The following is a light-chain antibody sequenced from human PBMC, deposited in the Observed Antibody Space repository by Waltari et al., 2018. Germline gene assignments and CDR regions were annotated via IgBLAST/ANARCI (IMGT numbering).Light chain of an antibody. CDR3: ASWDDSLNGWV. V-gene: IGLV1-36*01. CDR2: YEN. CDR1: RSNPGNNA. J-gene: IGLJ3*02. Sequence: QSVLTQPPSVSEAPGQRVSITCSGSRSNPGNNAVRWYRQVPGQAPNLLIFYENLVPSGISDHFRGSKSGTLASLVISGLQSGDEAHYYCASWDDSLNGWVFGGGTKVTVL.